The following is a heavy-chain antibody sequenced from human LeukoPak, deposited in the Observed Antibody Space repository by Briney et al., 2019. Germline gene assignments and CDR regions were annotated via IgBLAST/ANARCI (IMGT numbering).Heavy chain of an antibody. V-gene: IGHV1-8*03. CDR2: MNPYSGDR. CDR1: GYTFTSYH. J-gene: IGHJ4*02. CDR3: ARTTSLTASGYDY. D-gene: IGHD4-17*01. Sequence: GASVKVSCKTSGYTFTSYHINWVRQATGQGLEWRGWMNPYSGDRGYAQKFQGSVSITSDTSISTAYMELSSLRSENTAAYFCARTTSLTASGYDYWGQGALVTVSS.